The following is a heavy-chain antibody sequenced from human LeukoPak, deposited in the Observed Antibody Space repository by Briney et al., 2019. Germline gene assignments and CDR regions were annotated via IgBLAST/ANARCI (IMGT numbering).Heavy chain of an antibody. CDR3: ASSSIAAAAAFDY. D-gene: IGHD6-13*01. CDR2: IYYSGST. Sequence: SETLSLTCTVSGGAISSYYWSWIRQPPGKGLEWIGYIYYSGSTNYNPSLKSRVTISVDTSKNQFSLKLSSVTAADTAVYYCASSSIAAAAAFDYWGQGTLATVSS. J-gene: IGHJ4*02. CDR1: GGAISSYY. V-gene: IGHV4-59*01.